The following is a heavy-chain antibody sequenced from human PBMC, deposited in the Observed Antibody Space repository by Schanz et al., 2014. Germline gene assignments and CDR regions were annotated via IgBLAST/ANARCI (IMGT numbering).Heavy chain of an antibody. CDR2: ISYGGLS. D-gene: IGHD3-10*01. CDR3: AREWSSFDY. V-gene: IGHV4-59*02. CDR1: GGSVSTYK. J-gene: IGHJ4*02. Sequence: QLQLQESGPGLVKPSETLSLTCTVSGGSVSTYKWGWIRQPPGKGLEYIGLISYGGLSDYNPSLKSRVTISLDTSKNQFSLNLNSVTAADTAVYYCAREWSSFDYWGQGALVSVSS.